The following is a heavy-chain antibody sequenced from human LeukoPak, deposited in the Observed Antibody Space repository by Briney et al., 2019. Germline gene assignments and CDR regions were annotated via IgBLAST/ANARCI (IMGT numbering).Heavy chain of an antibody. D-gene: IGHD3-22*01. CDR1: GFIFSSYW. J-gene: IGHJ4*02. CDR3: ARGTDSSGYPGDY. CDR2: IKRDGSEK. Sequence: QTGGSLRLSCAASGFIFSSYWMSWVRQAPGKGLEWVANIKRDGSEKYYVDSVKGRFTISRDNAKNSLYLQMNSLRAEDTAVYYCARGTDSSGYPGDYWGQGTLVTVSS. V-gene: IGHV3-7*05.